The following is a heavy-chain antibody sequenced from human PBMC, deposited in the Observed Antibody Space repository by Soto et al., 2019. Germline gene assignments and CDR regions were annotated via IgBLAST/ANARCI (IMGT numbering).Heavy chain of an antibody. CDR3: ARVPTPFDYYYAMDV. CDR2: IFSSGTT. Sequence: QVQLRESGPGLVMPSQTLSLTCTVSGDSISSGNKYWSWIRQPPGKGLEWIGYIFSSGTTYYNPSLKSRHTMSLYASQNQASLMLNSLTDADTAVYFCARVPTPFDYYYAMDVWGQGTTVTVSS. V-gene: IGHV4-30-4*01. J-gene: IGHJ6*02. CDR1: GDSISSGNKY. D-gene: IGHD3-16*01.